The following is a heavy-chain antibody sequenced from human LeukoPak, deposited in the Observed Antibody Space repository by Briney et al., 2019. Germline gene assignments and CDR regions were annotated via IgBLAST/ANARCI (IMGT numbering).Heavy chain of an antibody. CDR1: GGSISSGSDY. CDR2: VYSSGSA. D-gene: IGHD2-2*01. CDR3: ARDRIVVVPAAIVRYMDV. J-gene: IGHJ6*03. Sequence: SETLSLTCTVSGGSISSGSDYWSWIRQSAGKGLEWIGRVYSSGSANYNPSLKSRVTISVDTSKNQFSLKLSSVTAADTAVYYCARDRIVVVPAAIVRYMDVWGKGTTVTVSS. V-gene: IGHV4-61*02.